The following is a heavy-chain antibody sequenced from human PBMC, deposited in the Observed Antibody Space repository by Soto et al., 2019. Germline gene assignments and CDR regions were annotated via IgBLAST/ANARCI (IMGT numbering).Heavy chain of an antibody. Sequence: GGSLRLSCAASGFTFSSYWMSWVRQAPGKGLEWVVNIKQDGSEKYYVDSVKGRFTISRDNAKNSLYLQMNSLRAEDTAVYYCARDWVYDSSGYYYFYYYYYGMDVWGQGTTVTVSS. V-gene: IGHV3-7*03. CDR1: GFTFSSYW. CDR3: ARDWVYDSSGYYYFYYYYYGMDV. D-gene: IGHD3-22*01. CDR2: IKQDGSEK. J-gene: IGHJ6*02.